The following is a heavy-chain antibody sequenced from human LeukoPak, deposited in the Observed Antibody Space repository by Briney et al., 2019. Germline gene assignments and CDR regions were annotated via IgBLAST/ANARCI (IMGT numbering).Heavy chain of an antibody. D-gene: IGHD3-22*01. CDR2: ISAYNGNT. V-gene: IGHV1-18*01. CDR1: GYTFTSYG. J-gene: IGHJ4*02. CDR3: ARDRGNYYDTPGDY. Sequence: ASVKVSCKASGYTFTSYGISWVRQTPGQGLEWMGWISAYNGNTNYAQKLQGRVTMTTDTSTSTAYMELRSLRSDDTAVYYCARDRGNYYDTPGDYWGQGTLVTVSS.